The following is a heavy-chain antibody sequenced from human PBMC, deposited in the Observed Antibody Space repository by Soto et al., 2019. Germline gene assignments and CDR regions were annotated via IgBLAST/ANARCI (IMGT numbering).Heavy chain of an antibody. J-gene: IGHJ6*02. Sequence: GGSLRLSCAASGFTFSNAWMSWVRQAPGKGLEWVGRIKSKTDGGTTDYAAPVKGRFTISRDDSKNTLYLQMNSLKTEDTAVYYCTTPPNYGDNDMPKIYYYYYGMDVWGQGTTVTVSS. CDR2: IKSKTDGGTT. CDR1: GFTFSNAW. CDR3: TTPPNYGDNDMPKIYYYYYGMDV. V-gene: IGHV3-15*01. D-gene: IGHD4-17*01.